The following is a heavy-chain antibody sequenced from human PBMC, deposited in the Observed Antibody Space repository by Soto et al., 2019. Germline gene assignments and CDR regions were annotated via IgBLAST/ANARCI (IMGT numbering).Heavy chain of an antibody. D-gene: IGHD3-3*01. V-gene: IGHV3-23*01. Sequence: GGSLRLSCAASGFTFSSYAMSWVRQAPGKGLEWVSAISGSGGSTYYADSVKGRFTISRDNSKNTQYLQMNSLRAEDTVVYYCAKGVGGTIFGVGPFDYWGQGTLVTVSS. CDR2: ISGSGGST. J-gene: IGHJ4*02. CDR3: AKGVGGTIFGVGPFDY. CDR1: GFTFSSYA.